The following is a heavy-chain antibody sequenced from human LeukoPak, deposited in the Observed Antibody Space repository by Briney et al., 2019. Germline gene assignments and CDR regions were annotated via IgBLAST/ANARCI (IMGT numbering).Heavy chain of an antibody. CDR3: AELGITMIGGV. Sequence: GGSLRLSCAASGITFINYGMTWVRQAPGKGLEWVSGISGSGGSTYYADSVKGRFTISRDNSKNTLYLQMNSLRAEDTAVYYCAELGITMIGGVWGKGTTVTISS. V-gene: IGHV3-23*01. D-gene: IGHD3-10*02. J-gene: IGHJ6*04. CDR1: GITFINYG. CDR2: ISGSGGST.